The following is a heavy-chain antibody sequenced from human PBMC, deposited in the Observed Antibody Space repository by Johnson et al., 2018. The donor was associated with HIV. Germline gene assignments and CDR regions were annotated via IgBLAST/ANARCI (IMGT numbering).Heavy chain of an antibody. D-gene: IGHD4-17*01. CDR1: GFTFSSYA. CDR3: AREVDYAVNTQHLDAFDI. V-gene: IGHV3-30-3*01. J-gene: IGHJ3*02. Sequence: QVQLVESGGGVVRPGRSLRLSCAASGFTFSSYAMHWVRQAPGKGLDWVAVISYDGSNKYYADSVKGRFTISRDNSKNTLYLQMSSLRVEDTAVYYCAREVDYAVNTQHLDAFDIWGQGTMVTVSS. CDR2: ISYDGSNK.